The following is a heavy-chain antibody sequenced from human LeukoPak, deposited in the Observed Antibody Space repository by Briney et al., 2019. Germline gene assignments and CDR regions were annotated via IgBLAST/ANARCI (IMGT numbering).Heavy chain of an antibody. CDR3: AKGSGSYKGIDY. J-gene: IGHJ4*02. D-gene: IGHD3-10*01. CDR2: ISSSSNYI. V-gene: IGHV3-21*01. CDR1: GFTFSSYS. Sequence: PGGSLRLSCAASGFTFSSYSMNWVRQAPGKGLQWASSISSSSNYIYYADSVKGRFTISRDNAKNSLYLQMNSLRAEDTAVYYCAKGSGSYKGIDYWGQGILVTVSS.